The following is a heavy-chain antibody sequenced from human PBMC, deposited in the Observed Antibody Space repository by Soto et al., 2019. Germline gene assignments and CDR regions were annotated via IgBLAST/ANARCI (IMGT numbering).Heavy chain of an antibody. CDR3: ARYGSAAILNYYYYYGMDV. CDR2: IIPIFGTA. CDR1: GGTFSSYA. Sequence: QVQLVQSGAEVKKPGSSVKVSCKASGGTFSSYAISWVRQAPGQGLEWMGGIIPIFGTANYAQKFQGRVTITAAESTSTAYMELSSLRSEDTAVYYCARYGSAAILNYYYYYGMDVWGQGTTVTVSS. V-gene: IGHV1-69*01. J-gene: IGHJ6*02. D-gene: IGHD2-2*01.